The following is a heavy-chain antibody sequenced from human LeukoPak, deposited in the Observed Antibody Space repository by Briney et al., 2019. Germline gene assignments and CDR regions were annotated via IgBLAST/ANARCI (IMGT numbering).Heavy chain of an antibody. CDR3: ARGGGLSDYYYYMDV. Sequence: PGGSLRLSCAASGFTFSSHSMNWVRQAPGKGPEWVSSISSSSSHLYYTGSVRGRFTISRDNAKNSLYLQMNSLRAEDTAVYYCARGGGLSDYYYYMDVWGKGTTVTVSS. D-gene: IGHD3-16*01. V-gene: IGHV3-21*01. CDR1: GFTFSSHS. J-gene: IGHJ6*03. CDR2: ISSSSSHL.